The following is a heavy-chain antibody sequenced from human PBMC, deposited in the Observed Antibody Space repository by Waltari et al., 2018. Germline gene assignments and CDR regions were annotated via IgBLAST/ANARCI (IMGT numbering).Heavy chain of an antibody. CDR1: GYTFTGYY. CDR2: INPNSGGT. V-gene: IGHV1-2*06. Sequence: QVQLVQSGAEVKKPGASVKVSCKASGYTFTGYYMHWVRQAPGQGLEWMGRINPNSGGTNYAQKFQGRVTMTRDTSISTAYMELSRLRSDDTAVYYCARWDTYCSSTSCYGGMDVWGQGTTVTVSS. CDR3: ARWDTYCSSTSCYGGMDV. D-gene: IGHD2-2*01. J-gene: IGHJ6*02.